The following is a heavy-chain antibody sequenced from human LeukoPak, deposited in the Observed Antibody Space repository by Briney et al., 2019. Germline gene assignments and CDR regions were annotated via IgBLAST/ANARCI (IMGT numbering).Heavy chain of an antibody. CDR3: ARNDCSSTSCYVGY. Sequence: SETLSLTCTVSGGSISSYYWSWIRQPPGKGLEWIGYIYYSGSTNYNPPLKSRVTISVDTSKNQFSLKLSSVTAADTAVYYCARNDCSSTSCYVGYWGQGTLVTVSS. CDR1: GGSISSYY. D-gene: IGHD2-2*01. J-gene: IGHJ4*02. CDR2: IYYSGST. V-gene: IGHV4-59*13.